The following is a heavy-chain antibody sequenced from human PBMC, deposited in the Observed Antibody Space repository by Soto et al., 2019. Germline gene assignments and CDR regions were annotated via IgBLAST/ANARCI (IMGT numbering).Heavy chain of an antibody. CDR3: ARQGGATDPPYCDY. J-gene: IGHJ4*02. CDR1: GGSISSGGYY. V-gene: IGHV4-31*03. Sequence: TLSLTCTVSGGSISSGGYYWSWIRQHPGKGLEWIGYIYYSGSTYYNPSLKSRVTISVDTSKNQFSLKLSSVTAADTAVYYCARQGGATDPPYCDYWGQGTLVTVSS. CDR2: IYYSGST. D-gene: IGHD1-26*01.